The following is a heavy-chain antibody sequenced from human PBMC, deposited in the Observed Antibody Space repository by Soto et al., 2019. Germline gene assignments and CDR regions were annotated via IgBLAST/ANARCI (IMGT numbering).Heavy chain of an antibody. D-gene: IGHD2-2*01. CDR1: GFTFDDYA. V-gene: IGHV3-9*01. CDR3: AKDLVPAALDAFDI. Sequence: SLRLSCAASGFTFDDYAMHWVRQAPGKGLEWVSGISWNSGSIGYADSVKGRFTISRDNAKNSLYLQMNSLRAEDTALYYCAKDLVPAALDAFDIWGQGTMVTV. CDR2: ISWNSGSI. J-gene: IGHJ3*02.